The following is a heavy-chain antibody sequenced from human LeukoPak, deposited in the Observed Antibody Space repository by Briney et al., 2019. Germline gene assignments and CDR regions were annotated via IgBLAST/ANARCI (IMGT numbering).Heavy chain of an antibody. CDR1: GYTFTSYY. CDR3: ARARYCSSTSCYVPDWFDP. D-gene: IGHD2-2*01. CDR2: INPSGGST. Sequence: ASVKVSCKASGYTFTSYYMHSVQQAPGQGLEWMGIINPSGGSTSYAQKFQGRVTMTRDTSTSTVYMELSSLRSEDTAVYYCARARYCSSTSCYVPDWFDPWGQGTLVTVSS. V-gene: IGHV1-46*01. J-gene: IGHJ5*02.